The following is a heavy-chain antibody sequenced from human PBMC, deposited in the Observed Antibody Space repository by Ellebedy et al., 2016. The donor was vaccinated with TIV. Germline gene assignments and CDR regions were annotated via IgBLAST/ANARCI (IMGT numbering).Heavy chain of an antibody. CDR1: GGSISSGGYY. V-gene: IGHV4-31*03. J-gene: IGHJ1*01. CDR2: IYHSGST. CDR3: ATRSYHAEYFHH. Sequence: SETLSLXXTVSGGSISSGGYYWSWIRQHPGKGLEWMGHIYHSGSTYYNPSLKSRVTISVDTSKSEFSLKLSSLTAADTAVYYCATRSYHAEYFHHWGQGTLVTVSS. D-gene: IGHD3-10*01.